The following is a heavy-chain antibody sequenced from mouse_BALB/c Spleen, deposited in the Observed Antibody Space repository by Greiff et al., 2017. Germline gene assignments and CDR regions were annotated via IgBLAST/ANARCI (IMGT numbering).Heavy chain of an antibody. CDR1: GFSFTSSCYC. Sequence: QVQLKESGPAVIKPSQSLSLTCIVSGFSFTSSCYCWHWIRQPPGQGLEWMGRICYEGSIYHSPSIKSRSTTSRYTSLNNFFIQLSSVTNENTAMYYCSRESSYDLYAMDYWGQGTSVTVSS. V-gene: IGHV12-1-1*01. CDR2: ICYEGSI. J-gene: IGHJ4*01. D-gene: IGHD2-3*01. CDR3: SRESSYDLYAMDY.